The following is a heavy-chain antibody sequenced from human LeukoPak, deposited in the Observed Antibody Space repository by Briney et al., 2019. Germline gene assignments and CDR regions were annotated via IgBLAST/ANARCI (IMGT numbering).Heavy chain of an antibody. D-gene: IGHD2-2*01. V-gene: IGHV4-59*01. Sequence: SETLSLTCTVSGGSISSYYWSWIRQPPGKGLEWIGYIYYSGSTNYNPSLKSRVTISVDTSKNQFSLKLSSVTAADTAVYYCARVGCSSTSCSWFDPWGREPWSPSPQ. CDR1: GGSISSYY. J-gene: IGHJ5*02. CDR2: IYYSGST. CDR3: ARVGCSSTSCSWFDP.